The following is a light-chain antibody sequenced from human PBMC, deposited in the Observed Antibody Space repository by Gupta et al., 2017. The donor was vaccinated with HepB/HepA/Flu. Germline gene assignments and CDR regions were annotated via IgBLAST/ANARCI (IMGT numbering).Light chain of an antibody. CDR3: QLWDGSSDHLV. CDR2: DDR. Sequence: SYVLTTQPSVSVAPGQKARTTSGGDNIESKSVHWYQQKPGQAPILVVYDDRDRPSGIPERFSGSNSGNTDTLTINRVEAGDEADYFCQLWDGSSDHLVFGEGTKLTAL. V-gene: IGLV3-21*02. J-gene: IGLJ2*01. CDR1: NIESKS.